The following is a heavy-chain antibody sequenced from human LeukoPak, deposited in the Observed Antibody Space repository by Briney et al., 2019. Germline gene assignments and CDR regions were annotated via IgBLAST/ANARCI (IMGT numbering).Heavy chain of an antibody. Sequence: PGGSLRLSCAASGFTFSSYAMHWVRQAPGKGLEWVEVISYDGSNKCYADSVKGRFTISRDNSKNTLYLQMNSLRAEDTAVYYCARDQDYYYYMDVWGKGTTVTVSS. J-gene: IGHJ6*03. CDR3: ARDQDYYYYMDV. CDR1: GFTFSSYA. CDR2: ISYDGSNK. V-gene: IGHV3-30*01.